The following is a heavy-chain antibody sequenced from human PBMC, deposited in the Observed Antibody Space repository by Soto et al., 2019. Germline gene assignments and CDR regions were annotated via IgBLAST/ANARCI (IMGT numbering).Heavy chain of an antibody. J-gene: IGHJ4*02. Sequence: QVQLQQWGAGLLKPSETLSLTCAVSGGSFSGYYWYWIRQPPGKGLEWIGEINHSGSTNYNPSLKSRVTISVDSSKNQFSLNLSSVTAADKAVYYCAIHKNVYGDPREYWGQGTLVTVSS. D-gene: IGHD4-17*01. V-gene: IGHV4-34*01. CDR2: INHSGST. CDR3: AIHKNVYGDPREY. CDR1: GGSFSGYY.